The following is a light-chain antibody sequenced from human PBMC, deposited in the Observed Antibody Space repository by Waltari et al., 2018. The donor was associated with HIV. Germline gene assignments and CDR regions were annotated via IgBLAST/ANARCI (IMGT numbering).Light chain of an antibody. CDR2: DNN. CDR1: SSNIGKNF. J-gene: IGLJ3*02. V-gene: IGLV1-51*01. Sequence: QSVLTKPPSVSAAPGQKVTISCSGSSSNIGKNFVSWYKPPPGTAPKLLIYDNNKRPSGIPARFSGSKSGTSATLGITGLQTGDEADYYCGTWDSSLSGVVFGGGTKLTVL. CDR3: GTWDSSLSGVV.